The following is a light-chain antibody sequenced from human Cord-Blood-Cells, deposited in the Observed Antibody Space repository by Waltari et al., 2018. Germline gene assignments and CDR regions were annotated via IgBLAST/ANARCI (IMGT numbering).Light chain of an antibody. CDR1: SLSSYY. Sequence: SSALTQDPAVSVALGQTVRITCQGDSLSSYYASWYQQKPGQAPVLVIYGKNNRPPGIPDRFSGSSSGNTASLTITGAQAEDEADYYCNSRDSSGNHVVFGGGTKLTVL. CDR2: GKN. CDR3: NSRDSSGNHVV. J-gene: IGLJ2*01. V-gene: IGLV3-19*01.